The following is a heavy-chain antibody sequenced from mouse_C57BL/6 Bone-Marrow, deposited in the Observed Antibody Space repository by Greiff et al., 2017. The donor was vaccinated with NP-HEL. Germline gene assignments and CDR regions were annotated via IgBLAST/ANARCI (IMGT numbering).Heavy chain of an antibody. CDR3: ARRWRDSNYVFAY. V-gene: IGHV5-17*01. CDR1: GFTFSDYG. D-gene: IGHD2-5*01. Sequence: EVKLVESGGGLVKPGGSLKLSCAASGFTFSDYGMHWVRQAPEKGLEWVAYISSGSSTIYYAATVKGRFPITRDNAKNTLFLQMTSLRIEDEAIYYCARRWRDSNYVFAYWGQGTLVTVSA. CDR2: ISSGSSTI. J-gene: IGHJ3*01.